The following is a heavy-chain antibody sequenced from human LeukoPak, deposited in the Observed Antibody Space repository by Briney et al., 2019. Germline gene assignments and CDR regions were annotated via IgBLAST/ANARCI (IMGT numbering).Heavy chain of an antibody. D-gene: IGHD6-19*01. V-gene: IGHV4-34*01. J-gene: IGHJ4*02. Sequence: PSETLPLTCAVYGGSFSGYYWSWIRQPPGKGLEWIGEINHSGSTNYNPSLKSRVTISVDTSKNQFSLKLSSVTAADTAVYYCARGGVYSSGWYVDYWGQGTLVTVSS. CDR3: ARGGVYSSGWYVDY. CDR1: GGSFSGYY. CDR2: INHSGST.